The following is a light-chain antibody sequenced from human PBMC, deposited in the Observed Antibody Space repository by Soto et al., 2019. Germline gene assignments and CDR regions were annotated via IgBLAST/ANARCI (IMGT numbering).Light chain of an antibody. CDR1: QSISSS. Sequence: DIQMTQSPSSLSASVVDRVTIACRASQSISSSLNWYQQKPGKAPKLLIYAASSLQSGVPSRFSGSGSGTDFTLTISSLQPEDFATYYCQQLFTYPPTFGPGTKVD. CDR2: AAS. CDR3: QQLFTYPPT. J-gene: IGKJ3*01. V-gene: IGKV1-39*01.